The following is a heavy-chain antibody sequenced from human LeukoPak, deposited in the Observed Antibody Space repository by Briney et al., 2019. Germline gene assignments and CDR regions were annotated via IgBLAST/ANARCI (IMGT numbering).Heavy chain of an antibody. J-gene: IGHJ6*02. D-gene: IGHD3-10*01. CDR3: ARSPMGLPEPGMDV. CDR2: ISSSSSTI. Sequence: GSLRLSCAASGFTFSSYSMNWVRQAPGKGLEWVSYISSSSSTIYYADSVKGRFTISRDNAKNSLYLQMNSLRDEDTAVYYCARSPMGLPEPGMDVWGQGTTVTVSS. CDR1: GFTFSSYS. V-gene: IGHV3-48*02.